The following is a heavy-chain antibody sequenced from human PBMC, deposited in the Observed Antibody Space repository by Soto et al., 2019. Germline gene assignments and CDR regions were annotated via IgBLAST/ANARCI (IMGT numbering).Heavy chain of an antibody. CDR2: IYYSGST. Sequence: PSETLSLTCTVSGGSISSYYWSWIRQPPGKGLEWIGYIYYSGSTNYNPSLRSRVTISVDTSKNQFSLKLSSVTAADTAVYYCARVQDSSSWYYFDYWGQGTLVTVSS. J-gene: IGHJ4*02. D-gene: IGHD6-13*01. CDR1: GGSISSYY. V-gene: IGHV4-59*01. CDR3: ARVQDSSSWYYFDY.